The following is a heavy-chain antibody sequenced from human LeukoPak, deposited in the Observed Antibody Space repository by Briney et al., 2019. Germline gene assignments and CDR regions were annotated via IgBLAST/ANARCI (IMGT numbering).Heavy chain of an antibody. D-gene: IGHD6-19*01. CDR1: GGSISSYY. Sequence: SETLSLTCTVSGGSISSYYWSWIRQPPGKGLEWIGYIYYSGSTNYNPSLKSRVTISVDTSKNQFSLKLSSVTAADTAVYYCARGLGQWLAPRDWGQGTLVTVSS. V-gene: IGHV4-59*08. CDR3: ARGLGQWLAPRD. J-gene: IGHJ4*02. CDR2: IYYSGST.